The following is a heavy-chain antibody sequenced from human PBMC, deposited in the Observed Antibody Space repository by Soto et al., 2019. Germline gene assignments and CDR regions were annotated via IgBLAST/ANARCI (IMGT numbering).Heavy chain of an antibody. D-gene: IGHD3-16*02. CDR3: ARVDGGYYDYVWGSYRRPYYYYGMDV. CDR1: GFTFSDYY. CDR2: ISSSSSYT. V-gene: IGHV3-11*06. Sequence: NPGGSLRLSCAASGFTFSDYYMSWIRQAPGKGLEWVSYISSSSSYTNYADSVKGRFTISRDNAKNSLYLQMNSLRAEDTAVYYCARVDGGYYDYVWGSYRRPYYYYGMDVWGQGTTVTVSS. J-gene: IGHJ6*02.